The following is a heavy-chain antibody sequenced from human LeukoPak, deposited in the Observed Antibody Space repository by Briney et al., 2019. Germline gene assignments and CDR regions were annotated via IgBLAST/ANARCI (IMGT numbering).Heavy chain of an antibody. CDR2: IIPIFGTA. Sequence: SVKVSCKPSGGTFSSYAISWVRQAPGQGLEWMGGIIPIFGTANYAQKFQGRVTITTDESTSTAYMELSSLRSEDTAVYYCASSFRGHYYSYYFDYWGQGTLVTVSS. D-gene: IGHD3-22*01. CDR3: ASSFRGHYYSYYFDY. CDR1: GGTFSSYA. J-gene: IGHJ4*02. V-gene: IGHV1-69*05.